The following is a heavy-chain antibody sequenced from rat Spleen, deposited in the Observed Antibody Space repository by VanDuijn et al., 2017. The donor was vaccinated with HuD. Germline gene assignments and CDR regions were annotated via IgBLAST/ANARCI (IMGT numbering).Heavy chain of an antibody. CDR1: GFSLTSYH. D-gene: IGHD1-2*01. CDR3: ATYTSSPY. CDR2: ITNTGGGS. J-gene: IGHJ2*01. V-gene: IGHV5-31*01. Sequence: VQLKESGPGLVQPSQTLSLTCTVSGFSLTSYHVSWVRQAPGKGLEWVASITNTGGGSFYPDSVKGRFTISRDNSKNTLYLQMDSLRSGDTATYYCATYTSSPYWGQGVMVTVSS.